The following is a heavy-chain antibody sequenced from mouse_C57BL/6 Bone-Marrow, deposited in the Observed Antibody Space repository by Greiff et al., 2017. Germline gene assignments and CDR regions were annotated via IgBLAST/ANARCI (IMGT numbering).Heavy chain of an antibody. CDR2: IYPTSGRT. D-gene: IGHD4-1*01. CDR1: GYTFTSYW. V-gene: IGHV1-55*01. J-gene: IGHJ2*01. Sequence: QVQLKQPGAELVKPGASVKMSCKASGYTFTSYWITWVKQRPGQGLEWIGDIYPTSGRTNYNEKFKSKAILTVDTTSNTAYMQLSSLTSEDSAVLYCARSGPLGRSFDYWGQGTTLTGSS. CDR3: ARSGPLGRSFDY.